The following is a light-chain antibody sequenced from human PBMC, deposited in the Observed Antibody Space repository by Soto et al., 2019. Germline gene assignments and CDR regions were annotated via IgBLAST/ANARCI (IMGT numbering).Light chain of an antibody. J-gene: IGKJ2*01. V-gene: IGKV3-20*01. CDR3: HRYGSSPT. CDR1: QSVSSY. CDR2: GAS. Sequence: EIVFTQSPGTLSLSPGERGSPSCRASQSVSSYLAWYQQKPGQAPGLLIHGASNRATGIPDRFSGSGSGTDFTLTISRLEPEDFAVYFCHRYGSSPTFGQGTKVDIK.